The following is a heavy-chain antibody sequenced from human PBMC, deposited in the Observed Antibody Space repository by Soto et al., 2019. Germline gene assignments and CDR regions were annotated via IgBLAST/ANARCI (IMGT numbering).Heavy chain of an antibody. V-gene: IGHV1-46*01. D-gene: IGHD1-1*01. CDR1: GYTFTSYH. Sequence: ASVKVSCKTSGYTFTSYHLHWVRQAPGEGLEWMGSINPSGGRTHYAQKFESRVTITSDKSTSTAYMELGSLRSEDTAVYYCARGTTGKGGPFDYWGQGTLVTDSS. CDR3: ARGTTGKGGPFDY. CDR2: INPSGGRT. J-gene: IGHJ4*02.